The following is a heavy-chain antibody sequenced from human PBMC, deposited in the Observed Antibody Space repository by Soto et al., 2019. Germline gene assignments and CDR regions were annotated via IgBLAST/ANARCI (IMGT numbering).Heavy chain of an antibody. J-gene: IGHJ6*03. CDR1: GFTFSSYS. CDR2: ISSSSSYI. Sequence: GGSLRLSCAASGFTFSSYSMNWVRQAPGKGLEWVSSISSSSSYIYYADSVKGRFTISRDNAKNSLYLQMNSLRAEDTAVYYCARDIRVVVVAAPDYYYYMDVWGKGTTVTVSS. V-gene: IGHV3-21*01. CDR3: ARDIRVVVVAAPDYYYYMDV. D-gene: IGHD2-15*01.